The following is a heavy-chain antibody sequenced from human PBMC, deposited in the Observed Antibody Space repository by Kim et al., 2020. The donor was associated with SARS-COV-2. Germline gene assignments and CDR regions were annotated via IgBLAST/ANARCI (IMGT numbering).Heavy chain of an antibody. D-gene: IGHD3-10*01. Sequence: SVKVSCKASGGTFNNYGISWVRQAPGQGLEWMGSIIPFYGTTNYAQKFQGRVTITADESTSTAYMELSSLRSEDTAVYYCARDGLVIRRVVHYYGMDVWGQGTTVTVSS. CDR2: IIPFYGTT. CDR3: ARDGLVIRRVVHYYGMDV. V-gene: IGHV1-69*13. J-gene: IGHJ6*02. CDR1: GGTFNNYG.